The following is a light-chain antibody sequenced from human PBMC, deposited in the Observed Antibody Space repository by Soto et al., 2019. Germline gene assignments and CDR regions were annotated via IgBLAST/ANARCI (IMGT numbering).Light chain of an antibody. CDR1: QSVSTSY. Sequence: EIVLTQSPATLSLSPGERATLSCRASQSVSTSYLAWYQQNPGQAPMLLFYGASSRATGIPVRFSGSGSGADFTLTISRLEPEDFAVYYCQQYSSLPLTFGGGTKVEIK. V-gene: IGKV3-20*01. CDR2: GAS. CDR3: QQYSSLPLT. J-gene: IGKJ4*01.